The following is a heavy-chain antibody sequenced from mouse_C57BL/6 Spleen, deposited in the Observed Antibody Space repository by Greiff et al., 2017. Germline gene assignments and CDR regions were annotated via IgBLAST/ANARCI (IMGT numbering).Heavy chain of an antibody. V-gene: IGHV14-1*01. CDR3: TTSPGGYYGGGDY. CDR1: GFNIKDYY. J-gene: IGHJ2*01. Sequence: EVRRRQSGAELVRPGASVKLSCTASGFNIKDYYMHWVKQRPEQGLEWIGRIDPEDGDTEYAPKFQGKATMTADTSSNTAYLQLSSLTSEDTAVYYCTTSPGGYYGGGDYWGQGTTLTVSS. D-gene: IGHD2-3*01. CDR2: IDPEDGDT.